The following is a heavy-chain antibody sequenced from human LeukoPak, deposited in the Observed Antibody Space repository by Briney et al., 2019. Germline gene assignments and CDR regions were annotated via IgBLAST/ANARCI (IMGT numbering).Heavy chain of an antibody. J-gene: IGHJ4*02. CDR2: ISYDGSNK. Sequence: GGSLRLSCAASGFTFSSYAMHWVRQAPGKGLEWVAVISYDGSNKYYADSVKGRFTISRDNSKNTLYLQMNSLRAEDTAVYYCARDGPPRYCSSTSCLTYYFDYWGQGTLVTVSS. V-gene: IGHV3-30*04. D-gene: IGHD2-2*01. CDR1: GFTFSSYA. CDR3: ARDGPPRYCSSTSCLTYYFDY.